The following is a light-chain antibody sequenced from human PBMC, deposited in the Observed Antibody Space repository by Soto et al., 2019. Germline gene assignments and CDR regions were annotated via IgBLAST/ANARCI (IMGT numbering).Light chain of an antibody. CDR2: DVS. CDR3: QQYNGYSRT. J-gene: IGKJ1*01. CDR1: QSINSH. V-gene: IGKV1-5*01. Sequence: DIQMTQSPPSLSASVGDRVTITCRASQSINSHLNWYQQKPGKAPYLLISDVSSLERGVPSRFSGSGSGTEFTLTISSMQPDDFATFYCQQYNGYSRTFGQGTKVDIK.